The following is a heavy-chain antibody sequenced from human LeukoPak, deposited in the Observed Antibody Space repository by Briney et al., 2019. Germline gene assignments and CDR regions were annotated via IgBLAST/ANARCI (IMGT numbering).Heavy chain of an antibody. D-gene: IGHD3-3*01. CDR1: GGTFSSYA. Sequence: SVKVSCKASGGTFSSYAISWVRQAPGQGLEWMGRIIPILGIANYAQKFQGRVTITADKSTSTAYMELSSLRSEDTAVYYCARAGVASSSRVYYFDYWGQGTLVTVSS. CDR2: IIPILGIA. CDR3: ARAGVASSSRVYYFDY. J-gene: IGHJ4*02. V-gene: IGHV1-69*04.